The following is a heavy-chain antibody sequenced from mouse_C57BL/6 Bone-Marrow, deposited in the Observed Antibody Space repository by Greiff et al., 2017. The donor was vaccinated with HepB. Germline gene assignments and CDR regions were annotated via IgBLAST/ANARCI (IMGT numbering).Heavy chain of an antibody. CDR1: GYTFTSYW. J-gene: IGHJ4*01. CDR3: ARSIYGNYAMDY. Sequence: QVQLKQPGAELVRPGSSVKLSCKASGYTFTSYWMDWVKQRPGQGLEWIGNIYPSDSETHYNQKFKDKATLTVDKSSSTAYMQLSSLTSEDSAVYYCARSIYGNYAMDYWGQGTSVTVSS. V-gene: IGHV1-61*01. CDR2: IYPSDSET. D-gene: IGHD1-1*01.